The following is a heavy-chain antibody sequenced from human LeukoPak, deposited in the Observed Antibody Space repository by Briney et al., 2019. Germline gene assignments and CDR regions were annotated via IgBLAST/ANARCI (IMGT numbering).Heavy chain of an antibody. J-gene: IGHJ6*02. Sequence: PGGSLRLSCAASGFTVSSNYMSWVRQAPGKGLEWVSVIYSGGSTYYADSVKGRFTISRDNSKNTLYLQMNSLRAEDTAVYYCVRSYYYDSSGTLDVWGQGTTVTVSS. D-gene: IGHD3-22*01. V-gene: IGHV3-53*01. CDR3: VRSYYYDSSGTLDV. CDR1: GFTVSSNY. CDR2: IYSGGST.